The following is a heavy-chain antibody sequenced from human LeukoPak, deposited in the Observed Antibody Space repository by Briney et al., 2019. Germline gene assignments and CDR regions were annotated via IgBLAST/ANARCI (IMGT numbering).Heavy chain of an antibody. CDR1: GFTFSSYS. CDR3: AREGRGSSWYLDY. D-gene: IGHD6-13*01. J-gene: IGHJ4*02. CDR2: ISSSSSYI. Sequence: GGSLRLSCAASGFTFSSYSMNWVRQAPGEGLEWGSSISSSSSYIYYAHSVKGRFTISRDNAKNSLYLQMNSLRAEDTAVYYCAREGRGSSWYLDYWGQGTLVTVSS. V-gene: IGHV3-21*01.